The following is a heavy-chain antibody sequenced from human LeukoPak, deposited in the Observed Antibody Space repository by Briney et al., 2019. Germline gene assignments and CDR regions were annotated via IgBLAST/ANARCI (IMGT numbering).Heavy chain of an antibody. D-gene: IGHD1-26*01. Sequence: GASVKVSCKASGYTFTGYYMHWVRQAPGQGLEWMGWINPNSGGTNYAQKFQGWVTMTRDTSISTAYMELSRLRSDDTAVYYCARAGELVPGATRNYYGMDVWGQGTTVTVSS. CDR2: INPNSGGT. CDR3: ARAGELVPGATRNYYGMDV. CDR1: GYTFTGYY. J-gene: IGHJ6*02. V-gene: IGHV1-2*04.